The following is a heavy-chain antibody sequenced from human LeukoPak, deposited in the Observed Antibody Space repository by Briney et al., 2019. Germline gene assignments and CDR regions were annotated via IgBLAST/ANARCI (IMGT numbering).Heavy chain of an antibody. J-gene: IGHJ4*02. V-gene: IGHV3-9*01. Sequence: GGSLRLSCAASGFTFDDYAMHWVRRAPGKGLEWVSGISWSSGSIGYAASVKGRFTSSRDNAKNSLYLQMNSLRAEDTALYYCAKDKQGGDYYNSSGPFDYWGQGTLVTVSS. CDR1: GFTFDDYA. D-gene: IGHD3-22*01. CDR2: ISWSSGSI. CDR3: AKDKQGGDYYNSSGPFDY.